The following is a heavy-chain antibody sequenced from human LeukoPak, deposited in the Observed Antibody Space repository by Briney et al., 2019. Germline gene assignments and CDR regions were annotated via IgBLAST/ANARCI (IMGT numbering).Heavy chain of an antibody. Sequence: SETLSLACTVSGVSITSYYWNWIRQPPGKGLEWIGYIYYRGSTKYNPSLKSRVTISVDTSKKQFSLKVSSVTAADTAVYYCTRRDYGGRFDYWGQGTLVAVSS. CDR3: TRRDYGGRFDY. V-gene: IGHV4-59*01. CDR1: GVSITSYY. D-gene: IGHD4-23*01. J-gene: IGHJ4*02. CDR2: IYYRGST.